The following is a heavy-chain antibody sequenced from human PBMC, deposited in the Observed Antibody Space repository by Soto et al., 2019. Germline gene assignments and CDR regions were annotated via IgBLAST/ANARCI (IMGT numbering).Heavy chain of an antibody. CDR3: VGYTASRNWFDP. J-gene: IGHJ5*02. Sequence: SETLSLTCAVSGHSVIGDFYWGWIRQSPGKGLEWIGSIFPSGKTYYNPSLKSRVTMATDTAKNQVSLMVTSVTDADTALYYCVGYTASRNWFDPWGQGTLVTVSS. CDR2: IFPSGKT. V-gene: IGHV4-38-2*01. CDR1: GHSVIGDFY. D-gene: IGHD2-2*02.